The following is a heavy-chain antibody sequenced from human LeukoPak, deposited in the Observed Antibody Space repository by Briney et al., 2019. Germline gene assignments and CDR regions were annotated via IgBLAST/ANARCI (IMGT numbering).Heavy chain of an antibody. D-gene: IGHD3-22*01. CDR3: ARGGSSYYYDRRAFDY. CDR1: GGTFSSYA. V-gene: IGHV1-69*04. CDR2: IIPILGIA. J-gene: IGHJ4*02. Sequence: ASVKVSCKASGGTFSSYAISWVRQAPGQGLEWMGRIIPILGIANYAQKFQGRVTITADKSTSTAYMELSSLRSEDTAVYYCARGGSSYYYDRRAFDYWGQGTLVTVSS.